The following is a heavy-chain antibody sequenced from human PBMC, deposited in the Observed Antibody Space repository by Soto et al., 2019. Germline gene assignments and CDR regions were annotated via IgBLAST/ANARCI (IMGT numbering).Heavy chain of an antibody. CDR2: ISSSGSTI. J-gene: IGHJ5*02. D-gene: IGHD3-22*01. CDR3: ATGLYYYDSRGFDP. CDR1: GFTFSDYY. Sequence: GGSLRLSCAASGFTFSDYYMSWIRQAPGKGLEWVSYISSSGSTIYYADSVKGRFTISRDNAKNSLYLQMNSLRAEDTAVYYCATGLYYYDSRGFDPWGQGTLVTVSS. V-gene: IGHV3-11*01.